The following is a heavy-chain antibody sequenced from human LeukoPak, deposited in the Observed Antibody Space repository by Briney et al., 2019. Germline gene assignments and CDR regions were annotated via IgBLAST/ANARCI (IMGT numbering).Heavy chain of an antibody. CDR3: ARRRITMMVVVPPNDAFDI. D-gene: IGHD3-22*01. Sequence: SETLSLTCTVSGGSISSSDYYWGWIRQPPGKGLEWIGSIYYSGSTYYNPSLKSRVTISVDTSKSQFSLKLSSVTAADTAVYYCARRRITMMVVVPPNDAFDIWGQGTMVTVSS. V-gene: IGHV4-39*01. J-gene: IGHJ3*02. CDR2: IYYSGST. CDR1: GGSISSSDYY.